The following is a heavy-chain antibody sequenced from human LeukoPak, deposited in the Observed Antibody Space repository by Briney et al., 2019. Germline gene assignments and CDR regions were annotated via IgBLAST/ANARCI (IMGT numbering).Heavy chain of an antibody. CDR1: GDKFSTSW. J-gene: IGHJ4*02. CDR2: IYPGDSDT. CDR3: ARRLDFDY. Sequence: GESLKISCKAFGDKFSTSWIGWVRQMPGKGLEWMGIIYPGDSDTRYSPSFQGQVTISADKSISTAYLQWSSLKASDTAMYYCARRLDFDYWGQGTLVTVSS. V-gene: IGHV5-51*01.